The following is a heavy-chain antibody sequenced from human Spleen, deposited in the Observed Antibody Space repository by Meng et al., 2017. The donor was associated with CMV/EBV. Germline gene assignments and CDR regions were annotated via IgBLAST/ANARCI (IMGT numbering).Heavy chain of an antibody. CDR2: IKLSDGST. J-gene: IGHJ4*02. CDR3: TRDVEGYDASGYYYKPFDY. D-gene: IGHD3-10*01. V-gene: IGHV1-46*01. CDR1: GYTFTSYN. Sequence: ASVKVSCKASGYTFTSYNMHWVRQAPGQGLEWVGIIKLSDGSTSYGQRFQGRVTVTRDTSTSTVYMELSSLTSGDTAVYYSTRDVEGYDASGYYYKPFDYWGQGARVTVSS.